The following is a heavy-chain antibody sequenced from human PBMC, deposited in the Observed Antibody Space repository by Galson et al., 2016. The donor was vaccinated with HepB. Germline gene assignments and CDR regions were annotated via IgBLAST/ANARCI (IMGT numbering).Heavy chain of an antibody. CDR1: GFTFRSHA. D-gene: IGHD3-3*01. Sequence: SLRLSCAVSGFTFRSHAMSWVRQAPGKGLEWVSSISSSSTYIYYADSVKGRFTISRDNAKNSLYLQMNSLRAEDTAVYYCARGGYDFWSGYAPSTNWFDPWGQGTLVTVSS. V-gene: IGHV3-21*01. CDR2: ISSSSTYI. J-gene: IGHJ5*02. CDR3: ARGGYDFWSGYAPSTNWFDP.